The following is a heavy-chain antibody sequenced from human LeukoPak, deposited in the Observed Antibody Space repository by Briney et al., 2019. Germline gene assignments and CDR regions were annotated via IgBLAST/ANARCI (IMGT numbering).Heavy chain of an antibody. CDR2: INHSGST. J-gene: IGHJ4*02. D-gene: IGHD2-2*01. Sequence: SETLSLTCAVYGGSFSGYYWSWIRQPPGKGLEWIGEINHSGSTNYNPSLKSRVTISVDTSKNQFSLKLSSVTAADTAVYYCASALYQLPDYWGQGTLFTVSS. CDR1: GGSFSGYY. V-gene: IGHV4-34*01. CDR3: ASALYQLPDY.